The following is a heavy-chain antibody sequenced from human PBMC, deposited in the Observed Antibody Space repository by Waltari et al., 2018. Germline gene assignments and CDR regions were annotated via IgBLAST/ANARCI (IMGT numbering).Heavy chain of an antibody. Sequence: QVQLVESGGGVVQPGRSLRLSCAASGFTFSSYGMHWVRQAPDKGLEWVAVIWYDGSNKYDADSVKGRFTISRDNSKNTLYLQMNSLRAEDTAVYYWARPIVGATTALDYWGQGTLVIVSS. J-gene: IGHJ4*02. D-gene: IGHD1-26*01. V-gene: IGHV3-33*01. CDR3: ARPIVGATTALDY. CDR2: IWYDGSNK. CDR1: GFTFSSYG.